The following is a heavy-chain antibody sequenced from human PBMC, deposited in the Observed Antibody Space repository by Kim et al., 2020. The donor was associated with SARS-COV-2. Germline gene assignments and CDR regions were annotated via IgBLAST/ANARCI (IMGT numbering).Heavy chain of an antibody. D-gene: IGHD3-10*01. J-gene: IGHJ3*02. V-gene: IGHV7-4-1*02. Sequence: QGFTGRFVFSLDTSVSTAYLQISSLKAEDTAVYYCARDKFGEYPTDAFDIWGQGTMVTVSS. CDR3: ARDKFGEYPTDAFDI.